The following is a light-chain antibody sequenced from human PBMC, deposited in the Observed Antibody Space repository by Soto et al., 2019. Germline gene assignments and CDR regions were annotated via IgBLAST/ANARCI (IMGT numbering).Light chain of an antibody. CDR3: QQLNSYPPNT. CDR1: QGISSS. Sequence: DIQLTQSPSSLSASVGDRVTITCRASQGISSSLAWYQQKPGKAPKLLIYAASTLQSGVPSRFSGSGSRTEFTLTISSLEPEDFATYYCQQLNSYPPNTFGQGTRLEIK. CDR2: AAS. J-gene: IGKJ5*01. V-gene: IGKV1-9*01.